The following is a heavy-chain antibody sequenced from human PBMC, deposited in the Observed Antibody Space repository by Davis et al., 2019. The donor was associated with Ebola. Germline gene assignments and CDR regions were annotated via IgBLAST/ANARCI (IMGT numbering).Heavy chain of an antibody. CDR2: ISYDGSNK. CDR3: ARGTNLGAFDI. CDR1: GFTFSSYG. V-gene: IGHV3-30*03. Sequence: GESLKISCAASGFTFSSYGMHWVRQAPGKGLEWVAVISYDGSNKYYADSVKGRFTISRDNSKNTLYLQMNSLRAEDTAVYYCARGTNLGAFDIWGQGTMVTVSS. D-gene: IGHD1-14*01. J-gene: IGHJ3*02.